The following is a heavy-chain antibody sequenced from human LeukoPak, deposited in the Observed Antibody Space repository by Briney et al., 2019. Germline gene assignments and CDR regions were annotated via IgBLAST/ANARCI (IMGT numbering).Heavy chain of an antibody. CDR2: IYTSGST. CDR1: GGSISSYY. V-gene: IGHV4-4*07. CDR3: ARDHIVVVPAAMLGWFDP. Sequence: SETLSLTCTGSGGSISSYYWSWIRQPAGKGLEWIGRIYTSGSTNYNPSLKSRVTMSVDTSKNQFSLKLSSVTAADTAVYYCARDHIVVVPAAMLGWFDPWGQGTLVTVSS. J-gene: IGHJ5*02. D-gene: IGHD2-2*01.